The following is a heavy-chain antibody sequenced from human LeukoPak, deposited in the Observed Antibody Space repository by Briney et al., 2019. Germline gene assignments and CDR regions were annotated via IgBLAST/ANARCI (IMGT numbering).Heavy chain of an antibody. Sequence: PGGSLRLSCAASGFVFSTYWMTWVRQAPGKGREWVANINEDGSAKYYVDSVKGRFTISRDNAKNSLYLQMNSLRAEDTSTYYCARDPALAVPGPELDYWGQGTLVTVSS. D-gene: IGHD6-19*01. V-gene: IGHV3-7*01. CDR1: GFVFSTYW. CDR3: ARDPALAVPGPELDY. CDR2: INEDGSAK. J-gene: IGHJ4*02.